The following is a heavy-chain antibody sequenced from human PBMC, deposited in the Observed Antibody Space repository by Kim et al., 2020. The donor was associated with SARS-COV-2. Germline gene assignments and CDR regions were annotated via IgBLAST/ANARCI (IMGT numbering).Heavy chain of an antibody. J-gene: IGHJ6*02. CDR2: ISSSSSYI. CDR1: GFTFSSYS. CDR3: YCHGLSFHYGMDV. Sequence: GGSLRLSCAASGFTFSSYSMNWVRQAPGKGLEWVSSISSSSSYIYSADSVTVRFTISSYNAKNSMYLQLHSLRAEDTAVSYCYCHGLSFHYGMDVWVQG. D-gene: IGHD3-16*01. V-gene: IGHV3-21*01.